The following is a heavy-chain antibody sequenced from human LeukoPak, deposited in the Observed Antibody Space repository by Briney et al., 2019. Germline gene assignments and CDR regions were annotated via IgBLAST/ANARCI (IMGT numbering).Heavy chain of an antibody. V-gene: IGHV3-23*01. J-gene: IGHJ4*02. CDR1: GFTFSSYA. CDR3: ALDDGEHQFDY. Sequence: GGSLRLSCAASGFTFSSYAMSWVRQAPGKGLEGVSAISGSGDRTYSADSVKGRFTISRDNSKNTLYLEMNSLRAEATAVDYCALDDGEHQFDYWGQGTLVTVSS. CDR2: ISGSGDRT. D-gene: IGHD4-17*01.